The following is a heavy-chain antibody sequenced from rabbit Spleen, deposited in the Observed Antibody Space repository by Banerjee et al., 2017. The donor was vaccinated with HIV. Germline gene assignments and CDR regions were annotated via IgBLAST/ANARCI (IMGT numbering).Heavy chain of an antibody. V-gene: IGHV1S43*01. J-gene: IGHJ4*01. CDR2: IYNGDGAT. D-gene: IGHD1-1*01. CDR1: GFSFSSSYY. Sequence: QEQLVESGGGLVQPEGSLTLTCTAAGFSFSSSYYMCWVRQAPGKGLEWIACIYNGDGATWYANWVNGRFTISRSTSLNTVDLKLTNLTAADTATYFCARRVVSSDGGYFNLWGPGTLVTVS. CDR3: ARRVVSSDGGYFNL.